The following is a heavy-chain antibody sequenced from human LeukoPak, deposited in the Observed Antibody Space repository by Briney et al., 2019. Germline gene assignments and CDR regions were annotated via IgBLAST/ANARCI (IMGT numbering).Heavy chain of an antibody. D-gene: IGHD3-22*01. CDR2: IYYSGST. V-gene: IGHV4-30-4*08. CDR1: GGSISSGDYY. CDR3: ARRKYYYDSSGPWNWFDP. Sequence: SQTLSLTCTVSGGSISSGDYYWSWIRQPPGKGLEWIGYIYYSGSTYYNPSLKSRVTISVATSKNQFSLKLSSVTAADTAVYYCARRKYYYDSSGPWNWFDPWGQGTLVTVSS. J-gene: IGHJ5*02.